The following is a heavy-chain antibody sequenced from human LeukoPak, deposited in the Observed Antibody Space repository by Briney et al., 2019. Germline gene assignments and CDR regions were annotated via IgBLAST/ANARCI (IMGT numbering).Heavy chain of an antibody. D-gene: IGHD3-10*01. J-gene: IGHJ5*02. CDR1: GGSISSYY. CDR3: AKAVRGVFIS. CDR2: IYSSGST. V-gene: IGHV4-59*01. Sequence: SETLSLTCTVSGGSISSYYWNWVRQPPGKGLEWIGNIYSSGSTDYNPSLKSRVTISLDTSRFQFSLRLNSVTAADTAVYYCAKAVRGVFISWGQGTLVTVSS.